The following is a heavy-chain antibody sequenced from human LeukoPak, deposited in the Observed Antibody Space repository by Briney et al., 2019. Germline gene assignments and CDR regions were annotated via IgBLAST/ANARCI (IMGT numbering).Heavy chain of an antibody. J-gene: IGHJ6*04. D-gene: IGHD2-15*01. CDR2: IKQDGSEK. V-gene: IGHV3-7*03. CDR3: ARDRVVVVVAATYYGMDV. Sequence: GGSLRLSCAASGFTFSSYWMSWVRQAPGKGLEWVANIKQDGSEKYYVDSVKGRFTISSDNAKNSLYLQMNSLRAEDTAAYYCARDRVVVVVAATYYGMDVWGKGTTVTVSS. CDR1: GFTFSSYW.